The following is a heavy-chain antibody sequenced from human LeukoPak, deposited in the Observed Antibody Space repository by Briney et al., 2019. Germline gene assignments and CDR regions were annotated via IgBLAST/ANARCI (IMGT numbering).Heavy chain of an antibody. V-gene: IGHV3-7*03. J-gene: IGHJ4*02. D-gene: IGHD3-16*01. CDR2: IKEDGGEK. CDR1: GFTFSSSW. CDR3: ARGDYYFDY. Sequence: GGSLRLSCVASGFTFSSSWMAWVRQAPGKGLEWVANIKEDGGEKYCVDSVKGRFTISRDNAKNSLFLQMMSLRAEDTAVYYCARGDYYFDYWGQGTLVTVSS.